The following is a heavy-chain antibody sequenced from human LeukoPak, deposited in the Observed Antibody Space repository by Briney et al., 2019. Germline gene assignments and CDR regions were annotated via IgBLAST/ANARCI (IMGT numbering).Heavy chain of an antibody. V-gene: IGHV3-74*01. J-gene: IGHJ4*02. CDR2: INRDGSST. CDR3: ARGYNYGSADF. D-gene: IGHD5-18*01. Sequence: GGSLRLSCAASGFTFSSFWMYWVRQVPGKGLVWVSRINRDGSSTTYADSVRGRFTISRDNAKNTLYVQMNSLRAEDTAVYYCARGYNYGSADFWGQGTLVIVSS. CDR1: GFTFSSFW.